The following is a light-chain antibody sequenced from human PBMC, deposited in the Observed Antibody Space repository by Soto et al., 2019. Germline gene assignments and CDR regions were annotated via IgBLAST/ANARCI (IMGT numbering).Light chain of an antibody. CDR3: QQSVNSPFT. J-gene: IGKJ3*01. V-gene: IGKV3-20*01. Sequence: EIVLTQSPGTLSLSPGERASLSCRADQSVNSVYLAWYQHKPGQAPRLLIYGASDRATGIPDRFSGSGSGTDFTLTISRLEPEDFAVYYCQQSVNSPFTFGPGTKVDI. CDR1: QSVNSVY. CDR2: GAS.